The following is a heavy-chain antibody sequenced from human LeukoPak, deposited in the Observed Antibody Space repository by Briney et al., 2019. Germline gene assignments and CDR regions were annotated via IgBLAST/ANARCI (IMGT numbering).Heavy chain of an antibody. CDR1: GYTFSTYG. Sequence: ASVKVSCKASGYTFSTYGTAWVRQAPGEGLEWMGWISGDNGNKKYAQKFQGRVTMTTDTTTTTAYMEMRSLRSDDTAVYYCARDGYFDYWGQGTLVTVSS. V-gene: IGHV1-18*01. CDR3: ARDGYFDY. CDR2: ISGDNGNK. J-gene: IGHJ4*02.